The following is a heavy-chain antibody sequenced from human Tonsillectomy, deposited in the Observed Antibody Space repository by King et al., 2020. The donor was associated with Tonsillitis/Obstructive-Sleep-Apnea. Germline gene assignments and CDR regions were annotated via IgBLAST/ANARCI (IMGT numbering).Heavy chain of an antibody. D-gene: IGHD2-15*01. Sequence: VQLQESGPGLVKPSETLSLTCTVSGGSVSSGSYYWSWIRQPPGKGLEWIGYIYYSGSTNYNPSLKSRVTISLNPSKNQFSLKLSSVTAADTAVYYCAGVPLPYGIYYFDYWGQGTLVTVSS. CDR2: IYYSGST. CDR3: AGVPLPYGIYYFDY. V-gene: IGHV4-61*01. CDR1: GGSVSSGSYY. J-gene: IGHJ4*02.